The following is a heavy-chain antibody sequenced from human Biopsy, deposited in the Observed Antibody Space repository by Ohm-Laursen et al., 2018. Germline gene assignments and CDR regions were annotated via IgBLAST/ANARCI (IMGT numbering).Heavy chain of an antibody. D-gene: IGHD3-16*01. CDR2: VNPNSGAT. CDR3: ARDRMTDVSGGPTRTDVFDS. J-gene: IGHJ4*02. CDR1: GYTFNDYY. V-gene: IGHV1-2*02. Sequence: ASVKVSCKASGYTFNDYYIHWVRQSPGQGLEWMGWVNPNSGATNSAEKFRGRVTLTRDTSISAVYIELRRLKSDDAAVYFCARDRMTDVSGGPTRTDVFDSWGQGTRSPSPQ.